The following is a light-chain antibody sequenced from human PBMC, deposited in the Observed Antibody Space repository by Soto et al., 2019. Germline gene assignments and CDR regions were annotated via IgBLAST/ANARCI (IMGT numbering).Light chain of an antibody. J-gene: IGKJ1*01. Sequence: ETVLTPSTGTLSFSPGERATLSCRASQTITTLAWYQRKPGQAPRLLIYGASNRATGIPDRFSGSGSGTDFTLTISRLEPEDFAVYYCQQYGSSGTFGQGTKVDIK. V-gene: IGKV3-20*01. CDR1: QTITT. CDR2: GAS. CDR3: QQYGSSGT.